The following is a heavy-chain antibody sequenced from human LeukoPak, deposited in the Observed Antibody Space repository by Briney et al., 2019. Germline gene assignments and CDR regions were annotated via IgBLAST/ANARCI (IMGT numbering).Heavy chain of an antibody. D-gene: IGHD3-10*01. CDR2: IRYDGSNK. Sequence: PGGSLRLSCAASGFTFSSYGMHWVRQAPGKGLEWVAFIRYDGSNKYYADSVKGRFTISRDNSKNTLYLQMNSLRAEDTAVYYCARTMVRGVLYYFDYWGQGTLVIVSS. CDR3: ARTMVRGVLYYFDY. V-gene: IGHV3-30*02. J-gene: IGHJ4*02. CDR1: GFTFSSYG.